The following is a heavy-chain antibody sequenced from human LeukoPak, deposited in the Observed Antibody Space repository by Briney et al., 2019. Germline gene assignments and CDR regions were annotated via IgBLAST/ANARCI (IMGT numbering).Heavy chain of an antibody. J-gene: IGHJ3*02. CDR1: GFTVSSNY. CDR3: ARDQDGYNSDAFDI. D-gene: IGHD5-24*01. V-gene: IGHV3-66*02. Sequence: GGSLRLSCAASGFTVSSNYMSWVRQAPGKGLEWVSVIYSGGSTYYADSVKGRSTISRDNSKNTLYLQMNSLRAEDTAVYYCARDQDGYNSDAFDIWGQGTMVTVSS. CDR2: IYSGGST.